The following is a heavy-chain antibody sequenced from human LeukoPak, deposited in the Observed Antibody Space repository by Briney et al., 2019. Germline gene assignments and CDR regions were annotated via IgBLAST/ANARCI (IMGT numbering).Heavy chain of an antibody. CDR2: IYPGDSDT. D-gene: IGHD6-13*01. V-gene: IGHV5-51*01. CDR3: ARQIAAAGTGLGY. J-gene: IGHJ4*02. CDR1: GYRFTNYF. Sequence: GEFLKISSKASGYRFTNYFIGRVRQMPGKGLEWVGIIYPGDSDTRYSPSFQGQVTISVYKSISSAYLQWSSLKASDTAIYYCARQIAAAGTGLGYWGQGTLGTVSS.